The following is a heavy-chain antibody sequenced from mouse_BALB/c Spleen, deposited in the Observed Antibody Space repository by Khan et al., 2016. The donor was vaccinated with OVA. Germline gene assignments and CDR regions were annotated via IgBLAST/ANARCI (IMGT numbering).Heavy chain of an antibody. CDR3: ARSVTTVVPYWYFDV. V-gene: IGHV3-1*02. CDR1: GYSITSGYS. CDR2: IHYSGST. J-gene: IGHJ1*01. Sequence: EVQLQESGPDLVKPSQSLSLTCTVTGYSITSGYSWHWIRQFPGNKLEWMGYIHYSGSTNYNPSLKSRISITRDTSKNQFFLQLNSVTTEDTATFYCARSVTTVVPYWYFDVWGAGTTVTVSS. D-gene: IGHD1-1*01.